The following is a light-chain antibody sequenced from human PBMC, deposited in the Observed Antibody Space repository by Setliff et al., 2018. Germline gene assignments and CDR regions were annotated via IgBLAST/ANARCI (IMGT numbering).Light chain of an antibody. J-gene: IGLJ1*01. CDR2: AVT. CDR3: CSYVRGSAHV. CDR1: SNDVGGYNY. Sequence: QSALTQPASVSGSLGQSITISCTGTSNDVGGYNYVSWYKQHPGEAPQLMIYAVTKRPSGVSNRFSGSKSGKAASLTISGLQAEDEADYYCCSYVRGSAHVFGTGTKVTVL. V-gene: IGLV2-14*03.